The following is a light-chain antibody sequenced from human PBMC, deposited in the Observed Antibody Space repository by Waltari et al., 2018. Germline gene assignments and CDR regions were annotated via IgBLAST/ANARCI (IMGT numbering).Light chain of an antibody. V-gene: IGLV2-14*03. CDR3: SSYTDTNTLHVV. CDR2: GVT. CDR1: SSDIGYFNS. Sequence: SALTQPASVSGSPGQSITISCTGTSSDIGYFNSISWYQQHPGEGPKLIIYGVTKRPSGVSNRFSGSKSGNTASLTISGLQADDEAEYFCSSYTDTNTLHVVFGGGTKLSVL. J-gene: IGLJ2*01.